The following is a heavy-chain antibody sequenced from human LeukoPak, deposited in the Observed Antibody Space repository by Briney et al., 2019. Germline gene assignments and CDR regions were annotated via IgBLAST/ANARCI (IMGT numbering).Heavy chain of an antibody. CDR3: ARDPLRWDSSGYYPPGDY. Sequence: PSQTLSLTCTVSGYSISSGYYWGWIRQPPGKGLEWIGSIYHSGSTYYNPSLKSRVTISVDTSKNQFSLKLSSVTAADTAVYYCARDPLRWDSSGYYPPGDYWGQGTLVTVSS. CDR2: IYHSGST. V-gene: IGHV4-38-2*02. D-gene: IGHD3-22*01. CDR1: GYSISSGYY. J-gene: IGHJ4*02.